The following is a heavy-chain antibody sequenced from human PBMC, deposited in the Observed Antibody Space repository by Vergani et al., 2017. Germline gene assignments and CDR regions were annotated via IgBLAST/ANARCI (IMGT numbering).Heavy chain of an antibody. V-gene: IGHV4-4*07. CDR1: GGSISSYY. Sequence: QVQLQESGPGLVKPSETLSLTCTVSGGSISSYYWSWIRQPAGKGLEWIGRIYTSGSTNYNPSLKSRVTMSVDTSKNQFSLKLSSVTAADTALYFWARHDRKTYTATMGWYDYWGQGILVTVSS. CDR2: IYTSGST. D-gene: IGHD3-16*01. CDR3: ARHDRKTYTATMGWYDY. J-gene: IGHJ4*02.